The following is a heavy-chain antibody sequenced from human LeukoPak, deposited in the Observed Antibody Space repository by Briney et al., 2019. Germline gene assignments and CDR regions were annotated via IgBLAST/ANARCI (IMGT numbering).Heavy chain of an antibody. Sequence: PGGCLRLSCAASAFTFRTYWMSWVRQAPGKGLEWVANIHEDGSDKYYVDSVKGRFTISRDNAKNSLYLQMNSLRVEDTALYYCARTLRLGTPRAFDIWGRGTMVTVSS. J-gene: IGHJ3*02. CDR2: IHEDGSDK. CDR3: ARTLRLGTPRAFDI. V-gene: IGHV3-7*05. CDR1: AFTFRTYW. D-gene: IGHD1-14*01.